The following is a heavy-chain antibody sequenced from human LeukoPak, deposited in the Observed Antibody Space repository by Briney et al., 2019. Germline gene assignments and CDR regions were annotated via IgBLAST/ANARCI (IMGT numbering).Heavy chain of an antibody. Sequence: ASVKVSCKASGYTFTSYGISWVRQASGQGLEWMGWINAGNGNTKYSQKFQGRVTITRDTSASTAYMELSSLRSEDTAVYYCARDRHYVWGSYYFDYWGQGTLVTVSS. CDR3: ARDRHYVWGSYYFDY. V-gene: IGHV1-3*01. CDR1: GYTFTSYG. J-gene: IGHJ4*02. CDR2: INAGNGNT. D-gene: IGHD3-16*01.